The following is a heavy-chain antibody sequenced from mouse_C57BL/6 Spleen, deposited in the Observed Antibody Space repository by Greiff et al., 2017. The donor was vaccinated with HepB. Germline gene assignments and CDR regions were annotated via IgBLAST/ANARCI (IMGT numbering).Heavy chain of an antibody. CDR3: ARGPPITTVVATYYYAMDY. Sequence: EVNVVESGGGLVKPGGSLKLSCAASGFTFSSYAMSWVRQTPEKRLEWVATISDGGSYTYYPDNVKGRFTISRDNAKNNLYLQMSHLKSEDTAMYYCARGPPITTVVATYYYAMDYWGQGTSVTVSS. CDR1: GFTFSSYA. D-gene: IGHD1-1*01. CDR2: ISDGGSYT. V-gene: IGHV5-4*03. J-gene: IGHJ4*01.